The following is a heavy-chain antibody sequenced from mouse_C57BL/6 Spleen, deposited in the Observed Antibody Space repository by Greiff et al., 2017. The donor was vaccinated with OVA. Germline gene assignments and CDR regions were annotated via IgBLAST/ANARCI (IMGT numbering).Heavy chain of an antibody. CDR2: IDPSDSET. V-gene: IGHV1-52*01. J-gene: IGHJ1*03. CDR1: GYTFTSYW. D-gene: IGHD1-1*01. CDR3: ARRDGSSYWYFEV. Sequence: QVQLKESGAELVRPGSSVKLSCKASGYTFTSYWVHWVKQRPIQGLEWIGNIDPSDSETHYNLKFKDKATLTVDKSSSTAYMQLSSLTSEDSAVYDSARRDGSSYWYFEVWGTGTTVTVSS.